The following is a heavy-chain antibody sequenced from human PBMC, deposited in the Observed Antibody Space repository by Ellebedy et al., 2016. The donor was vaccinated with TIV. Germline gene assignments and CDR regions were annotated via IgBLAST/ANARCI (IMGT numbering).Heavy chain of an antibody. CDR2: IYYSGNT. CDR1: GGSISSSSHY. V-gene: IGHV4-39*07. D-gene: IGHD4-17*01. J-gene: IGHJ4*02. Sequence: SETLSLXXIVSGGSISSSSHYWGWIRQPPGKGLEWIGNIYYSGNTYYTPSLKSRVTISVDTSKNQFSLKLSSVTVADTAVYYCAREEGLTTVDYWGQGTLVTVSS. CDR3: AREEGLTTVDY.